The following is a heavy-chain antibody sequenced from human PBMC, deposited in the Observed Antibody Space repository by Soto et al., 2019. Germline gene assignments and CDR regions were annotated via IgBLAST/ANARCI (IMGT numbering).Heavy chain of an antibody. CDR3: ARDGAVAGDSNFDY. CDR2: INAGNGNT. D-gene: IGHD6-19*01. V-gene: IGHV1-3*01. J-gene: IGHJ4*02. CDR1: GYTFTPYA. Sequence: ASVKVSCKASGYTFTPYAMHWVRQAPGQRLEWMGWINAGNGNTKYSQKFQGRVTITTDTSASTAYMELSSLRSEDTAVYYYARDGAVAGDSNFDYWGQGSLVTVSS.